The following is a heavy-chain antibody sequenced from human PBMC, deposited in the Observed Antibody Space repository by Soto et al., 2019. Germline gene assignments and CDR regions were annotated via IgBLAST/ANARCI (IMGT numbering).Heavy chain of an antibody. CDR3: ARAEYSSSTGNYYYYGMDV. D-gene: IGHD6-6*01. CDR2: TYYRSKWYN. Sequence: PSQTLSLTCAISGDSVSSNSAAWNWIRQSASRGLEWLGRTYYRSKWYNDYAVSVKSRITINPDTSKNQFSLQLNSVTPQDTAVYYCARAEYSSSTGNYYYYGMDVWGQGTTVTVSS. J-gene: IGHJ6*02. CDR1: GDSVSSNSAA. V-gene: IGHV6-1*01.